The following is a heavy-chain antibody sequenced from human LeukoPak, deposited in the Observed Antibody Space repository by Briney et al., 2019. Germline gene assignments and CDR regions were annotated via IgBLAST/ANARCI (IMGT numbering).Heavy chain of an antibody. CDR1: GGSISSYY. J-gene: IGHJ3*02. CDR2: NYTSGST. D-gene: IGHD5-18*01. CDR3: ARDGRIQLWLGAFDI. Sequence: SETLSLTCTVSGGSISSYYWSWIRQPAGKGLEWIGRNYTSGSTNYNPSLKSRVTMSVDTSKNQFSLKLSSVTAADTAVYYCARDGRIQLWLGAFDIWGQGTMVTVSS. V-gene: IGHV4-4*07.